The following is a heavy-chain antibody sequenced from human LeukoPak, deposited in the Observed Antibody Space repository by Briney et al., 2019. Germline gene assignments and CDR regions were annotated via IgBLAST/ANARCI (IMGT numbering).Heavy chain of an antibody. J-gene: IGHJ6*02. CDR1: GFTFSSYW. V-gene: IGHV3-7*03. CDR2: IKQDGSGK. CDR3: ARDFDIAVADSTLCVYYYYYYGMDV. D-gene: IGHD6-13*01. Sequence: GGSLRLSCAASGFTFSSYWMSWVRQAPGKGLEWVSNIKQDGSGKYYVDSVKGRFTISRDNAKNSLYLQMNSLRAEDTAVYYCARDFDIAVADSTLCVYYYYYYGMDVWGQGTTVTVSS.